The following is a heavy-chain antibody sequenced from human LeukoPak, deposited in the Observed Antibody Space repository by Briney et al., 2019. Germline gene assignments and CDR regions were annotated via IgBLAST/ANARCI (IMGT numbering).Heavy chain of an antibody. CDR3: ATSLLDDDGDYRFLHAFDI. Sequence: ASVKVSCKASGYTFTGYYMHWVRQAPGQGLEWMGWINPNSGGTNYAQKFQGRVTMTRDTSISTAYMELSRLRSEDTAVYYCATSLLDDDGDYRFLHAFDIWGQGTMVTVSS. D-gene: IGHD4-17*01. V-gene: IGHV1-2*02. J-gene: IGHJ3*02. CDR1: GYTFTGYY. CDR2: INPNSGGT.